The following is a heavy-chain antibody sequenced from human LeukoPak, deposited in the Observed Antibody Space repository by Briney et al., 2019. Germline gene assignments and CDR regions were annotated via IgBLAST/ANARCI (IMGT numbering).Heavy chain of an antibody. D-gene: IGHD1/OR15-1a*01. CDR1: GYTFTTQD. V-gene: IGHV1-18*01. J-gene: IGHJ4*02. CDR3: ARVGTGTRSFDS. Sequence: ASVKVSCKTSGYTFTTQDINWVRQAPGQGLEWMGRVSAYNGYTNYGRRFQGRVTMTTDTSTNTAYMELRSLRSDDTAVYYCARVGTGTRSFDSWGQGTLVTVSS. CDR2: VSAYNGYT.